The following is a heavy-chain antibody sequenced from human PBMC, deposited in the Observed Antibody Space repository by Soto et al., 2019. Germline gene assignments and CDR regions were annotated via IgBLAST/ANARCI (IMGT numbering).Heavy chain of an antibody. V-gene: IGHV1-2*04. CDR3: ARASFIAVAENWFDP. CDR1: VYTFTGYY. D-gene: IGHD6-19*01. CDR2: INPNSGGT. J-gene: IGHJ5*02. Sequence: ASVKVSCKASVYTFTGYYMHWVRQAPGQGLEWMGWINPNSGGTNYAQKFQGWVTMTRDTSISTAYMELSRLRSDDTAVYYCARASFIAVAENWFDPWGQGTLVTVS.